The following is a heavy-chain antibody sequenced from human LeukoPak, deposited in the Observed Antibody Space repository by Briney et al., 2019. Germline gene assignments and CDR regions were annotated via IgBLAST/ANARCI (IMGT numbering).Heavy chain of an antibody. V-gene: IGHV4-59*01. Sequence: PSETLSLTCTVSGGSISSYYWSWIRQPPGKGLEWIGYIYYSGSTNYNPSLKSRVTISVVTSKSPFSMKLSSVTAADTAVDYCARVRSEWEPDDGFDVRGQRAMVTAAS. CDR3: ARVRSEWEPDDGFDV. CDR2: IYYSGST. J-gene: IGHJ3*01. D-gene: IGHD1-26*01. CDR1: GGSISSYY.